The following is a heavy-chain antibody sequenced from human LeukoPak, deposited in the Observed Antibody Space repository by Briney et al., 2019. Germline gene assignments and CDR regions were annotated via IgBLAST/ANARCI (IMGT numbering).Heavy chain of an antibody. V-gene: IGHV3-48*03. D-gene: IGHD5-18*01. J-gene: IGHJ4*02. CDR2: ISSSGSTI. Sequence: GGSLRLSCAASGFTFSNYEMNWVRQAPGKGLEWVSYISSSGSTICYADSVKGRFTISRDNAKNSLYLQMNSLRAEDTAVYYCAQIYTYGSSQFDYWGQGTLVTVSS. CDR3: AQIYTYGSSQFDY. CDR1: GFTFSNYE.